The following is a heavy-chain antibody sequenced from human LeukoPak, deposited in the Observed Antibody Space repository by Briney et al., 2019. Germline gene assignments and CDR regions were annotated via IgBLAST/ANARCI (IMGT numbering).Heavy chain of an antibody. CDR1: GFTFSSYW. V-gene: IGHV3-74*01. J-gene: IGHJ4*02. CDR3: AKPTKRTVVKGSFDY. Sequence: GGSLRLSCAASGFTFSSYWMHWVRQAPGKGLVWVSRINTDGSSTSYADSVKGRFTISRDNAKNTLYLQMNSLRAEDTAVYYCAKPTKRTVVKGSFDYWGQGTLVTVSS. CDR2: INTDGSST. D-gene: IGHD4-23*01.